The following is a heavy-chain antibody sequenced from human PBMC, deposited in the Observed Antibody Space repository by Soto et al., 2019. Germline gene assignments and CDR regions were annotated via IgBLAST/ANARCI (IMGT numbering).Heavy chain of an antibody. CDR3: ARDGSLWFGELLERREYYFDY. D-gene: IGHD3-10*01. CDR2: ISAYNGNT. J-gene: IGHJ4*02. CDR1: GYTFTSYG. V-gene: IGHV1-18*01. Sequence: ASVKVSCKASGYTFTSYGISWVRQAPGQGLEWMGWISAYNGNTNYAQKLQGRVTMTTDTSTSTAYMELRSLRSDDTAVYYCARDGSLWFGELLERREYYFDYCGQVTMGTVS.